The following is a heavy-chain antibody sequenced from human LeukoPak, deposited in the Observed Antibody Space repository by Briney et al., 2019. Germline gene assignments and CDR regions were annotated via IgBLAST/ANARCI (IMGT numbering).Heavy chain of an antibody. CDR2: IKYDGIEK. V-gene: IGHV3-7*01. CDR1: GFTFSTYW. J-gene: IGHJ5*02. D-gene: IGHD2-21*01. CDR3: ARDLVTEPTGDWFDP. Sequence: QPGGSLRRSCVASGFTFSTYWMAWVRQAPGKGLEGVANIKYDGIEKDYMDSVKGRFTISRDNAKNSLYLHMNNLRDDDTAVYYCARDLVTEPTGDWFDPWGQGTLVTVSS.